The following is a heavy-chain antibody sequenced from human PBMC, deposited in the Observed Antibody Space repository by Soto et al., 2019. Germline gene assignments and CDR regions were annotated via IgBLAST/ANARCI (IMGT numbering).Heavy chain of an antibody. CDR1: GFTFSTYE. Sequence: EVQLVESGGGLVQPGGSLSLSCAASGFTFSTYEMNWVRQAPGKGLEWVSYISSSGSTIYYADSVKGRFTISRDNAKNSLYLQMNSLRAEDTAVYYCARGIVVVPAALEDYYGMDVWGQGTTVTVSS. V-gene: IGHV3-48*03. D-gene: IGHD2-2*01. J-gene: IGHJ6*02. CDR2: ISSSGSTI. CDR3: ARGIVVVPAALEDYYGMDV.